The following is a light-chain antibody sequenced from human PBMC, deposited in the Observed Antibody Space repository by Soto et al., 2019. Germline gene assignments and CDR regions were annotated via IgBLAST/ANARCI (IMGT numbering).Light chain of an antibody. V-gene: IGKV1-39*01. Sequence: DIQMTQSPSSLSASVGDRVTITCRASQNITTFLNWYQQKPGKAPYVLIYATSSLQSGVPSRFSGSGSGTDFSLSISSLQPEDSASYYCQQSYSPSWTFGQGTKVEIK. J-gene: IGKJ1*01. CDR3: QQSYSPSWT. CDR2: ATS. CDR1: QNITTF.